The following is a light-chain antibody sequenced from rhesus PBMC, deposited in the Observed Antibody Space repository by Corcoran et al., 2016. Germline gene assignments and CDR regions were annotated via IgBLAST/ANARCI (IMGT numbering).Light chain of an antibody. CDR3: QHGYGTPFT. V-gene: IGKV1-74*01. CDR2: NAY. J-gene: IGKJ3*01. Sequence: DIQMTQSPSSLSASVGDRVTITCRATENVKNYLNWYQQKPRKAPKLLIYNAYTLQRGVPSRFSGSGSGTDYTFTISSLQPEDVATYYCQHGYGTPFTFGPGTKLDIK. CDR1: ENVKNY.